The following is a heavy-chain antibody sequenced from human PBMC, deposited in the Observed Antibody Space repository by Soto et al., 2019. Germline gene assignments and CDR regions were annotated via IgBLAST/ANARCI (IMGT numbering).Heavy chain of an antibody. CDR1: GGSISSGGYS. CDR2: IYHSGST. J-gene: IGHJ5*02. V-gene: IGHV4-30-2*05. Sequence: QLQLQESGSGLVKPSQTLSLTCAVSGGSISSGGYSWSWIRQPPGKGLEWIGHIYHSGSTNYNPSLKSRITISVDTSKSQFSLKLTSVSAADTAMYYCARVPTYYQNSIGYQPFHPWGQGSLVTVSS. CDR3: ARVPTYYQNSIGYQPFHP. D-gene: IGHD3-22*01.